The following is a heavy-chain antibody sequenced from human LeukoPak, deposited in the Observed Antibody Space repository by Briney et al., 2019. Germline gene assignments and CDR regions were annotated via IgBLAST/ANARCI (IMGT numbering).Heavy chain of an antibody. CDR2: INPNSGGT. CDR3: AREGSSSWYDLDY. Sequence: ASVKVSCKASGYTFTGDYMHWVRQAPGQGLEWMGRINPNSGGTKYAQKFQDRVTMTRDTSINTAYMELSRLRSDDTAVYYCAREGSSSWYDLDYWGQGTLVTVPS. D-gene: IGHD6-13*01. CDR1: GYTFTGDY. V-gene: IGHV1-2*02. J-gene: IGHJ4*02.